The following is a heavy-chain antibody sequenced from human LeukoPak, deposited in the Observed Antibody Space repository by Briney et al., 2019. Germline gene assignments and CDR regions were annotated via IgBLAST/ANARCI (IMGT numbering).Heavy chain of an antibody. V-gene: IGHV4-39*01. CDR2: IYYSGST. D-gene: IGHD2-2*01. Sequence: TSETLSLTCTVSGGSISSSSYYWGWIRQPPGKGLEWIESIYYSGSTYYNPSLKSRVTISVDTSKNQFSLKLSSVTAADTAVYYCARRVVPAASYYFDYWGQGTLVTVSS. CDR1: GGSISSSSYY. J-gene: IGHJ4*02. CDR3: ARRVVPAASYYFDY.